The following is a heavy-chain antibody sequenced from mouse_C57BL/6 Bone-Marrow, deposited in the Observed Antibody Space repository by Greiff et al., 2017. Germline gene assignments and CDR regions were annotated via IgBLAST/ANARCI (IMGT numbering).Heavy chain of an antibody. V-gene: IGHV1-39*01. Sequence: VQLQQSGPELVKPGASVKISCKASGYSFTAYTMNWVKQSNGKSLEWIGVINPNYGTTSYNQKFKGKATLTVDQSSSTAYMQLNSLTSEDSAVYYCAREGYGSSFAWFAYWGQGTLVTVSA. D-gene: IGHD1-1*02. J-gene: IGHJ3*01. CDR3: AREGYGSSFAWFAY. CDR1: GYSFTAYT. CDR2: INPNYGTT.